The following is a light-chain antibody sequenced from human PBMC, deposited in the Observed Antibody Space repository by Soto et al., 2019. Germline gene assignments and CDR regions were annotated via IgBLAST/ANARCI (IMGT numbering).Light chain of an antibody. V-gene: IGLV1-44*01. CDR2: SNN. Sequence: QAVVTQPPSASGTPGQRVTISCSGSSSNIGSNTVNWYQQLPGTAPKLLIYSNNQRPSGVPDRFSGSKSVTSASLAISGLHSEDEADYYCAAWDDSLFVVFGGGTKVTVL. CDR1: SSNIGSNT. CDR3: AAWDDSLFVV. J-gene: IGLJ2*01.